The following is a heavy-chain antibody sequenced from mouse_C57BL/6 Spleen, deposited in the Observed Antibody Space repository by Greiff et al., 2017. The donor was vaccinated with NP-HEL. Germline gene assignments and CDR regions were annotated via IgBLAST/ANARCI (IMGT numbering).Heavy chain of an antibody. CDR3: ARNYGSSPWFAY. Sequence: EVQLVESGPELVKPGASVKIPCKASGYTFTDYNMDWVKQSHGKSLEWIGDINPNNGGTIYNQKFKGKATLTVDKSSSTAYMELRSLTSEDTAVYYCARNYGSSPWFAYWGQGTLVTVSA. J-gene: IGHJ3*01. CDR2: INPNNGGT. D-gene: IGHD1-1*01. V-gene: IGHV1-18*01. CDR1: GYTFTDYN.